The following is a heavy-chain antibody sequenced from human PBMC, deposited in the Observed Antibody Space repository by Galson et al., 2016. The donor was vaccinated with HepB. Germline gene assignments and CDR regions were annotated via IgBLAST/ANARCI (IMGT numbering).Heavy chain of an antibody. CDR3: ARRANWNDIRALDV. CDR2: INPSDSST. J-gene: IGHJ6*02. CDR1: GYSFTNYW. V-gene: IGHV5-10-1*01. D-gene: IGHD1-20*01. Sequence: QSGAEVKEPGESLRISCKTSGYSFTNYWITWVRQMPGRGLEWMGRINPSDSSTNYNPSFQGHVTVSADKSITTAYLQWSSLKASDTAMYYCARRANWNDIRALDVWGQGTAVTVS.